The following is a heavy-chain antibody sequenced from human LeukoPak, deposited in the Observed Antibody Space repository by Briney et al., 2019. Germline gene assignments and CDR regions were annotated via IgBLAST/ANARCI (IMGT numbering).Heavy chain of an antibody. CDR3: ARGGGSYFDY. J-gene: IGHJ4*02. Sequence: SETLSLTCTVSGGSISSSSYYWGWIRQPPGEGLEWIGSIYYSGSTYYNPSLKSRVTISVDTSKNQFSLKLSSVTAADTAVYYCARGGGSYFDYWGQGTLVTVSS. V-gene: IGHV4-39*07. CDR2: IYYSGST. D-gene: IGHD1-26*01. CDR1: GGSISSSSYY.